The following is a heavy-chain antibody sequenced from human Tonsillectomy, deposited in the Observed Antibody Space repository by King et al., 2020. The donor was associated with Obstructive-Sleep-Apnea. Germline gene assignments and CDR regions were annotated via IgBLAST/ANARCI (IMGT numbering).Heavy chain of an antibody. J-gene: IGHJ6*02. V-gene: IGHV3-30*02. Sequence: VQLVESGGDVVQPGRSLRLSCAASRFTFSDHVMYWVRQAPGKGLEWVAFIRYDGSYQYYAESVKGRFAISRDNSRSTLYLQMNSLRDEDTAVYYCARVRPTGFMSPGAGLDVWGRGTTVTVSS. D-gene: IGHD3-10*01. CDR3: ARVRPTGFMSPGAGLDV. CDR2: IRYDGSYQ. CDR1: RFTFSDHV.